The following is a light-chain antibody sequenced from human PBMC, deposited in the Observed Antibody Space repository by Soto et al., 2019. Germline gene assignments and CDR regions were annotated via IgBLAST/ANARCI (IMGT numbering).Light chain of an antibody. J-gene: IGLJ1*01. CDR2: ANR. CDR1: SSNIGAGYD. Sequence: QSVLTQPPSVSGAPGQRVTISCTGSSSNIGAGYDVHWYQQVPGTAPKLLIYANRNRPAGVPDRFSASKSDTSASLAITGLQAEDEADYYCQSYDSSLSGYVFGTGTKVTVL. V-gene: IGLV1-40*01. CDR3: QSYDSSLSGYV.